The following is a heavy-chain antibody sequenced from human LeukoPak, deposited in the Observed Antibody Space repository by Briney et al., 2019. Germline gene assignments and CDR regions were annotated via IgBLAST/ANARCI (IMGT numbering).Heavy chain of an antibody. CDR1: GYTFTDYY. CDR3: ATDPRTAVFGTFRYYYMDV. CDR2: INPDSGYT. V-gene: IGHV1-2*02. Sequence: ASVNVSCTTSGYTFTDYYIHGVRDAPGQGCEWGGEINPDSGYTKYAKKCQGRVTMTRDTSINTAYMERSRLTSDETAVYYCATDPRTAVFGTFRYYYMDVWGEGTTVAVSS. J-gene: IGHJ6*03. D-gene: IGHD3-3*01.